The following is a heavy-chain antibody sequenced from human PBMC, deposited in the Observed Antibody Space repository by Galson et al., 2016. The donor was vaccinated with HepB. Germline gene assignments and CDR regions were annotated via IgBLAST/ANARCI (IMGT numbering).Heavy chain of an antibody. CDR3: ARGRATVTNYHYGMDV. V-gene: IGHV4-59*01. CDR1: GGSISSYY. Sequence: SETLSLTCTVSGGSISSYYWNWIRQPPGTGLEWIGYIYYSGSTNYNPSLKSPVPISVDTSKTQFSLKLSSVTAADTAVYYCARGRATVTNYHYGMDVWGQGTKVTVSS. CDR2: IYYSGST. D-gene: IGHD4-17*01. J-gene: IGHJ6*02.